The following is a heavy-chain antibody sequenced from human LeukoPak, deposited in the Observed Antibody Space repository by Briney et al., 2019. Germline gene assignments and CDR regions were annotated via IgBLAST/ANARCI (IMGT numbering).Heavy chain of an antibody. CDR2: ISSSSGMI. CDR1: GFTFDEYG. V-gene: IGHV3-21*01. J-gene: IGHJ4*02. D-gene: IGHD2-15*01. CDR3: ARASWGSAVVLAATASDF. Sequence: GGSLRLSCAASGFTFDEYGMSWVRQAPGKGLEWVSAISSSSGMIYYADSVKGRFTISRDNAKNSLYLQMNSLRAEDTAVYYCARASWGSAVVLAATASDFWGQGTLVTVSS.